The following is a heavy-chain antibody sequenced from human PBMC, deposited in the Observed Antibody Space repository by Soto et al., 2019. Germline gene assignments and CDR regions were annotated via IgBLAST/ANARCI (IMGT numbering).Heavy chain of an antibody. CDR1: GGTFNTYT. J-gene: IGHJ4*02. CDR3: ARIPRYSFPTSDPLDN. Sequence: SVKVSCKASGGTFNTYTFSWVRQAPGQGLEWMGSILPILGSVNYAQKFQGRLSITADQSTTTAYMELSSLTSHDMAIYYCARIPRYSFPTSDPLDNWGQGTLVTVSS. CDR2: ILPILGSV. V-gene: IGHV1-69*08. D-gene: IGHD5-18*01.